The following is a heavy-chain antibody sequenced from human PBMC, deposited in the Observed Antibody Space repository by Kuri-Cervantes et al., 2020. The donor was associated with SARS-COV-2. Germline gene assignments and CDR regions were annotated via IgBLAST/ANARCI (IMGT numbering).Heavy chain of an antibody. J-gene: IGHJ4*02. V-gene: IGHV4-34*01. D-gene: IGHD3-22*01. CDR3: ARGYTDITMIVVVMTGAGHYFDY. Sequence: ESLKISCAVSGGSFSGYSWTWIRQSPGKGLEWIGEINHSGRTNYNPSLKSRVTISLDTSKNQFSLKLSSVTAADTALYYCARGYTDITMIVVVMTGAGHYFDYWGRGTLVTVSS. CDR1: GGSFSGYS. CDR2: INHSGRT.